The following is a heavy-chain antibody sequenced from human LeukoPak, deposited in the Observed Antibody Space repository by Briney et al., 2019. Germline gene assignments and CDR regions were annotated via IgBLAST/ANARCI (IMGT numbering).Heavy chain of an antibody. CDR3: ARGHYSGGICYDWYFDL. CDR1: GYTFTGYY. J-gene: IGHJ2*01. D-gene: IGHD2-15*01. CDR2: INPNSGGT. V-gene: IGHV1-2*02. Sequence: ASVKVSCKASGYTFTGYYMHWVRQAPGQGLEWMGWINPNSGGTNYAQKFQGRVTMTRDTSISTAYMELSRLRSDDTANYYCARGHYSGGICYDWYFDLWGRGTLVTVSS.